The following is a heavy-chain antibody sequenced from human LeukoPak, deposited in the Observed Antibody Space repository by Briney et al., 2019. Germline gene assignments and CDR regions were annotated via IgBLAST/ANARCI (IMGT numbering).Heavy chain of an antibody. CDR2: ISSSSTI. J-gene: IGHJ5*02. Sequence: GESLRLSCAASGFIVSNNYMTWVRQAPGKGLEWVSYISSSSTIYYADSVKGRFTISGDNAKDSLYLQMNSLRDEDTAVYYCARGGIAVAGTGWFDPWGQGTLVTVSS. CDR3: ARGGIAVAGTGWFDP. CDR1: GFIVSNNY. V-gene: IGHV3-69-1*01. D-gene: IGHD6-19*01.